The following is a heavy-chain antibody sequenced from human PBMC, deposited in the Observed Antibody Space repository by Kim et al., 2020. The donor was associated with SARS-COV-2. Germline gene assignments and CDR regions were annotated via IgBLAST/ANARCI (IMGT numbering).Heavy chain of an antibody. CDR2: IYPGDSDT. V-gene: IGHV5-51*01. Sequence: GESLKISCKGSGYSFTSYWIGWVRQMPGKGLEWMGIIYPGDSDTRYSPSFQGQVTISADKSISTAYLQWSSLKASDTAMYYCARIDDYDILTGYYTPFDYWGQGTLVTVSS. CDR1: GYSFTSYW. J-gene: IGHJ4*02. D-gene: IGHD3-9*01. CDR3: ARIDDYDILTGYYTPFDY.